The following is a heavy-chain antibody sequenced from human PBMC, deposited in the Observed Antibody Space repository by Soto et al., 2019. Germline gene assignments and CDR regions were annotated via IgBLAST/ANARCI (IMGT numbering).Heavy chain of an antibody. Sequence: QVQLQESAPGLVKPSETLSLTCTVSGGSISSYCWSWIRQPPGKGMEWMGYIDYNGSTNYNPSLKSRVTISVDTSKNQFSLKLSSVTAADTAVYYCARDRHSRASGYPLSPPYYYYVMDVWGRGNTVTVSS. CDR3: ARDRHSRASGYPLSPPYYYYVMDV. CDR1: GGSISSYC. D-gene: IGHD5-12*01. J-gene: IGHJ6*02. V-gene: IGHV4-59*01. CDR2: IDYNGST.